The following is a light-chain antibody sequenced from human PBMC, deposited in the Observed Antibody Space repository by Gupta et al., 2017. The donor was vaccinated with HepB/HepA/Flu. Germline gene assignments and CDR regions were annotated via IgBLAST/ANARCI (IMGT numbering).Light chain of an antibody. CDR3: QQDNNDAYT. Sequence: DIVMTPSPATLSVSPAERATRSVVSSQSVSSNLAWYQQKPVQAPRLLIYGASTSSTGMPARFSGSGSWREFTLTISSLLSEDFAVSYCQQDNNDAYTFGQGTKMEIK. J-gene: IGKJ2*01. V-gene: IGKV3-15*01. CDR2: GAS. CDR1: QSVSSN.